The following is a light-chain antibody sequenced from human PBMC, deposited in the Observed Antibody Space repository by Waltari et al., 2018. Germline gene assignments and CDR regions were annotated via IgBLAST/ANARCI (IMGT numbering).Light chain of an antibody. CDR1: SSDDGSYNL. Sequence: QSALTQPASVSGSPGQSITISCTGTSSDDGSYNLVSWYQQHPGKAPKLMIYEVSKRPSGVSNRFSGSKSGNTASLTISGLQAEDEADYYCCSYAGSSPHVVFGGGTKLTVL. V-gene: IGLV2-23*02. J-gene: IGLJ2*01. CDR2: EVS. CDR3: CSYAGSSPHVV.